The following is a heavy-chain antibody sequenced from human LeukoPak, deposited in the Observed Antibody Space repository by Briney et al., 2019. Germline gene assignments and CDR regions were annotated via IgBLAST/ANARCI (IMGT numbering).Heavy chain of an antibody. Sequence: GGSLRLSCAASGFTSSSYWMHWVRQVPGKGLVWVSRISGDGTARNYADSVKGRFTISRDDAKNTVDLQMNSPRGEDTAMYYCVRGRGSYGWFDPWGQGTLVTVSS. J-gene: IGHJ5*02. D-gene: IGHD3-10*01. CDR3: VRGRGSYGWFDP. CDR1: GFTSSSYW. V-gene: IGHV3-74*01. CDR2: ISGDGTAR.